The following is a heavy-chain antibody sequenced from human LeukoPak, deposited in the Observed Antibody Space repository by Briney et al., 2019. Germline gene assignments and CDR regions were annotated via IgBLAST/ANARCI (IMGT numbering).Heavy chain of an antibody. D-gene: IGHD1-1*01. J-gene: IGHJ3*02. CDR2: FEPEEGEHGET. Sequence: ALVKVSCRDSGYSLPDLSIHRVRHVRGKGLEWMGGFEPEEGEHGETIYAQTFEGRLTLTEDTDTDTAYMELLSLTSEDTAVYYCATDRLEIYSLHIWGQGTMVTVSS. CDR3: ATDRLEIYSLHI. V-gene: IGHV1-24*01. CDR1: GYSLPDLS.